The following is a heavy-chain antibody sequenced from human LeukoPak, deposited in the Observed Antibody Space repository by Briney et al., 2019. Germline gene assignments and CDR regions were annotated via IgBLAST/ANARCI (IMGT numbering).Heavy chain of an antibody. CDR2: IWYDGSNK. CDR3: ARDRYYYGSGSYLDY. D-gene: IGHD3-10*01. V-gene: IGHV3-33*01. Sequence: GRSLRLSCAASGFTFSSYGMHWVRQAPGKGLEWVAVIWYDGSNKYYADSVKGRFTISRDNSKNTLYLQMNSLRAEDTAVYYCARDRYYYGSGSYLDYWGQGTLVTVSS. CDR1: GFTFSSYG. J-gene: IGHJ4*02.